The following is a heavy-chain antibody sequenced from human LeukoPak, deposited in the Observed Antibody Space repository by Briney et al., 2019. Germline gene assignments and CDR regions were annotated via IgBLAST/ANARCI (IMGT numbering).Heavy chain of an antibody. D-gene: IGHD2-8*02. Sequence: GGSLRLSCAASGFTFSNYAMHWVRQAPGKGLEWMSVISYDGRNKYFADSVKGRFTVSRDNSRNTLYLQMNNLRIEDSAVYYCTKAPLMSCTGAFCYPFDSWGQGVLVTVSS. CDR1: GFTFSNYA. V-gene: IGHV3-30*04. CDR2: ISYDGRNK. J-gene: IGHJ4*02. CDR3: TKAPLMSCTGAFCYPFDS.